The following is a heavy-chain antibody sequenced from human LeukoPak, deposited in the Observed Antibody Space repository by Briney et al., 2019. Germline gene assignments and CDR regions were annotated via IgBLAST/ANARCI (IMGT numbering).Heavy chain of an antibody. Sequence: SGTLSLTCAVYGGSSSGYYWSWIRQPPGKGLEWIGEINHSGSTNYNPSLKSRVTISVDTSKNQFSLKLSSVTAADTAVYYCARATALSGTYYYGSGSYVDYWGQGTLVTVSS. V-gene: IGHV4-34*01. CDR3: ARATALSGTYYYGSGSYVDY. J-gene: IGHJ4*02. CDR1: GGSSSGYY. CDR2: INHSGST. D-gene: IGHD3-10*01.